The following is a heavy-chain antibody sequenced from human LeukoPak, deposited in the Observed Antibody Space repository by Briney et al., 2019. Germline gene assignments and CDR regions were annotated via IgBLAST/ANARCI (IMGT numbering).Heavy chain of an antibody. CDR3: AREVYFDY. CDR2: IYHSGST. CDR1: GYSISSGYY. Sequence: PSETLSLTCTVSGYSISSGYYWGWIRQPPGKGLEWIGSIYHSGSTYYNPSLKSRVTISVDTSKNQFSLNLSSVTAADTAVYYCAREVYFDYWGQGTLVTVSS. J-gene: IGHJ4*02. V-gene: IGHV4-38-2*02.